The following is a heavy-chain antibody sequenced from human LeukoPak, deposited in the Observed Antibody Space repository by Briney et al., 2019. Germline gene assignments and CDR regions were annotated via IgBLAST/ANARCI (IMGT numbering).Heavy chain of an antibody. CDR3: ARREGFDP. J-gene: IGHJ5*02. Sequence: GGSLRLSCAASGFTFSSYGMHWVRQAPGKGLEWVAVIWYDGSNEYYADSVKGRFTISRDNAKNSLYLQMNSLRAEDTAVYYCARREGFDPWGQGTLVTVSS. V-gene: IGHV3-33*01. CDR2: IWYDGSNE. CDR1: GFTFSSYG. D-gene: IGHD1-26*01.